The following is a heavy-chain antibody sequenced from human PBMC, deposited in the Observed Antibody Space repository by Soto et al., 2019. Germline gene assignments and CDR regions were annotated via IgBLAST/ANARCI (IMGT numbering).Heavy chain of an antibody. Sequence: QMQLVQSGPEVKKPGTSVKVSCKTSGFTFSTSAVQWVRQARGQRLEWIGWIVVGNSRTNYAQKFQDRVTITRDTSTSTSYLEINRLTYGDTAVYYCVADTLQKALWGQGTLVTVSS. J-gene: IGHJ1*01. D-gene: IGHD3-10*01. V-gene: IGHV1-58*01. CDR3: VADTLQKAL. CDR2: IVVGNSRT. CDR1: GFTFSTSA.